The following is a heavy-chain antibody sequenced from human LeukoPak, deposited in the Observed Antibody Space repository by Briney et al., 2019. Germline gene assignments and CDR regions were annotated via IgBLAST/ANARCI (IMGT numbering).Heavy chain of an antibody. CDR1: GFTFSSYS. Sequence: PGGSLRLSCAASGFTFSSYSLNWVRQAPGKGLEWVSTISVSGYSTYYADSVKGRFTISRDNSKNTLYLQMNSLRAEDTAVYYCAKASYDNNGNYYLPYFDYWGQGTLVTVSS. CDR2: ISVSGYST. J-gene: IGHJ4*02. V-gene: IGHV3-23*01. D-gene: IGHD3-22*01. CDR3: AKASYDNNGNYYLPYFDY.